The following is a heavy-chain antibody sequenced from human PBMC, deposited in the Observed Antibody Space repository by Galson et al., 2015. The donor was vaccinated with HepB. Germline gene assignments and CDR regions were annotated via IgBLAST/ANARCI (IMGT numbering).Heavy chain of an antibody. Sequence: SLRLSCAASGFTFSSYGMHWVRQAPGKGLEWVAVIWYDGSNKYYADSVKGRFTISRDNSKNTLYLQMNSLRAEDTAVYYCARDGSGWLDYFDYWGQGTLVTVSS. CDR3: ARDGSGWLDYFDY. V-gene: IGHV3-33*01. J-gene: IGHJ4*02. D-gene: IGHD6-19*01. CDR1: GFTFSSYG. CDR2: IWYDGSNK.